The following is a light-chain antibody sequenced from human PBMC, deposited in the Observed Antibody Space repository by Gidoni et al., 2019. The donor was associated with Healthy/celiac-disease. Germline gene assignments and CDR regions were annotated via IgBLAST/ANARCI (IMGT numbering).Light chain of an antibody. CDR2: DAS. Sequence: DIQMTQSPSTLSASVGDRVTITCRASQSISSWLAWYQQKPGKAPKLLIYDASSLESGVPSRFSGSGSGTEFTLTISSLQPDDFATYYCQQYNSYSRFTFXPXTKVDIK. V-gene: IGKV1-5*01. CDR1: QSISSW. J-gene: IGKJ3*01. CDR3: QQYNSYSRFT.